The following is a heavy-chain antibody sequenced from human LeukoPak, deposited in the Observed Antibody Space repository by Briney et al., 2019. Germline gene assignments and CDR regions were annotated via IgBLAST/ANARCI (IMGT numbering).Heavy chain of an antibody. D-gene: IGHD3-22*01. CDR3: ARRGVYYYDTSGRYWYFDL. Sequence: GGSLRLSCAASGFTFSTYWMHWVRQAPGKGLVWVSRIYSDGSSTNYADSVKGRFTISRDNAKNTLYLQMNSLRAEDTAVYYCARRGVYYYDTSGRYWYFDLWGRGTLVTVSS. V-gene: IGHV3-74*01. CDR2: IYSDGSST. CDR1: GFTFSTYW. J-gene: IGHJ2*01.